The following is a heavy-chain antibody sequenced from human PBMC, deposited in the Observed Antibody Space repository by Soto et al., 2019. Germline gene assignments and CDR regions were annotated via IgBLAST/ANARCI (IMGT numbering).Heavy chain of an antibody. CDR3: ARAPRNYYGSAHFDS. CDR2: IHYGGST. D-gene: IGHD3-10*01. Sequence: SETLSLTCTVSGGSINNYYWSWIRRSPGKGLEWIAYIHYGGSTNYNPTLKSRATISVDTSKNHFSLKLSSVTAADTAVYYCARAPRNYYGSAHFDSWGLGTLVTVSS. CDR1: GGSINNYY. J-gene: IGHJ4*02. V-gene: IGHV4-59*01.